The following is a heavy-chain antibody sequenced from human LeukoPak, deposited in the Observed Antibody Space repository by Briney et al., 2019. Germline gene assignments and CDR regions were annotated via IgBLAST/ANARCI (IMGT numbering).Heavy chain of an antibody. J-gene: IGHJ3*02. Sequence: GESLKISGKGSGYSITDYWIAWVRQLPGKGLEWMGIIYPADSDTRYSPSFQGQVTISADKSISTAYLQWSSLKASDTAMYYCARRGYCSGGDCFSNVFDIWGQGTVVTVSS. CDR3: ARRGYCSGGDCFSNVFDI. CDR2: IYPADSDT. CDR1: GYSITDYW. V-gene: IGHV5-51*01. D-gene: IGHD2-15*01.